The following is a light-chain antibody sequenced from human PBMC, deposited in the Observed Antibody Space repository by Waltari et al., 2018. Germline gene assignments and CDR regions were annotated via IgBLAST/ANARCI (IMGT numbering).Light chain of an antibody. CDR2: LGS. V-gene: IGKV2-28*01. CDR1: QTLLHSNGYNG. J-gene: IGKJ5*01. CDR3: LQPLQTPIT. Sequence: DIVMTQSPRSRPVTPGETASISCRSSQTLLHSNGYNGWDWLLQNPGQSPQLLIYLGSYRASGVPERISGSVSGTDFILKISRVESEDIGVYYFLQPLQTPITFGPGTRLEIK.